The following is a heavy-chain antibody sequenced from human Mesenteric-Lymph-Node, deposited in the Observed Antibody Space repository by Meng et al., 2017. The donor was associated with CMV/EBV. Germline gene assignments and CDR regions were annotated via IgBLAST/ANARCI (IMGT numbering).Heavy chain of an antibody. D-gene: IGHD3-3*01. CDR3: ARDKGYDFWSGYYYYYGMDV. V-gene: IGHV3-48*04. CDR2: ISSSSSTI. J-gene: IGHJ6*02. Sequence: GESLKISCAASGFTFSTYWMSWVRQAPGKGLEWVSYISSSSSTIYYADSVKGRFTISRDNAKNSLYLQMNSLRAEDTAVYYCARDKGYDFWSGYYYYYGMDVWGQGTTVTVSS. CDR1: GFTFSTYW.